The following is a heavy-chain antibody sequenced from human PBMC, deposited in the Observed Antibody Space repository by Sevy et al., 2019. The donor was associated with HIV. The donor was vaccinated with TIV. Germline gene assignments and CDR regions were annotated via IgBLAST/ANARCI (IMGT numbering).Heavy chain of an antibody. V-gene: IGHV3-66*01. D-gene: IGHD3-22*01. Sequence: GGSLRLSCAASGLSVSDNYMNWVRQAPGKGLELVSVIYSDGRTYYPDSVKGRFSISRDNSKNTLYLIMKSLGPEDTAVYYCARDRYYDASGYYYYYYGMDVWGQGTTVTVSS. CDR3: ARDRYYDASGYYYYYYGMDV. J-gene: IGHJ6*02. CDR2: IYSDGRT. CDR1: GLSVSDNY.